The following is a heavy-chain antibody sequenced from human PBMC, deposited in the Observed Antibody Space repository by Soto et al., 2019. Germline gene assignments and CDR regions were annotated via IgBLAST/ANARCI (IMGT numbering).Heavy chain of an antibody. CDR1: GGSVSSSNW. D-gene: IGHD6-13*01. CDR2: VFHSGST. J-gene: IGHJ5*02. CDR3: AKTAVESSSWPHWFDP. V-gene: IGHV4-4*02. Sequence: SETLSLTCAVSGGSVSSSNWWIWVRQPPGKGLEWVGQVFHSGSTIYNPSLKSRVTMSLNKSKNQFSLRLISVTAADTAVYYCAKTAVESSSWPHWFDPWGQGILVTVSS.